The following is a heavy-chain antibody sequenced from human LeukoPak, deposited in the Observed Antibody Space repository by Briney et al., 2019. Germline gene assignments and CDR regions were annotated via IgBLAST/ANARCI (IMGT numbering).Heavy chain of an antibody. CDR1: GYTFSSFG. Sequence: ASVKVSCKGSGYTFSSFGLTWVRQAPGQGLEWMGWISAYTGDTKYAQKIQGRVTMTTDRSTSTAYMELRSLRSDDTAVYYCARDPDYYGSGSGIFGNWGQGTLVTVSS. D-gene: IGHD3-10*01. CDR3: ARDPDYYGSGSGIFGN. J-gene: IGHJ4*02. V-gene: IGHV1-18*01. CDR2: ISAYTGDT.